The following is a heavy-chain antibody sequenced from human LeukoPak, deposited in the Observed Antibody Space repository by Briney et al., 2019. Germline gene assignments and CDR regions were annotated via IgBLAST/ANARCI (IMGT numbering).Heavy chain of an antibody. CDR2: LYHSGST. CDR1: GYSISSGYY. J-gene: IGHJ3*02. V-gene: IGHV4-38-2*02. D-gene: IGHD3-22*01. CDR3: ARGGHHDSDAFDI. Sequence: SETLSLTCTVSGYSISSGYYWGWVRQPPGKGLEWIANLYHSGSTYYNPSLKSRVTISVDTSKNQFSLKLSSVTAADTAVYYCARGGHHDSDAFDIWGQGTMVTVSS.